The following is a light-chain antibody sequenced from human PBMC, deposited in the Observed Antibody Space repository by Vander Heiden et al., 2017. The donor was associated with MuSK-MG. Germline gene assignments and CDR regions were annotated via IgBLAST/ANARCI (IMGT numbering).Light chain of an antibody. CDR2: GAS. V-gene: IGKV3-15*01. Sequence: EIAMTQSPATLSVSPGERATLSCRASQSVRSNLAWYQQKPGQAPRLLMYGASTRVTGIPVRFSGSGSGTEFTLTISSLQSEDFAVYYCQQYNNWPPHTFGQGTKLEIK. CDR1: QSVRSN. J-gene: IGKJ2*01. CDR3: QQYNNWPPHT.